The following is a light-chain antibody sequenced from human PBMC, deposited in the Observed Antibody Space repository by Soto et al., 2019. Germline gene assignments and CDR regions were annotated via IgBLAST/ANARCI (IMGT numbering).Light chain of an antibody. CDR2: GAS. Sequence: EIVLTQSPGTLSLSPGERATLSCRASQSVSSSYLAWYQQKPGQAPRLLICGASSRATGIPDRFSGSGSGTDFTLTISRLEPEDFAVYYCQQYCSSPEAFGQGTKVEIK. J-gene: IGKJ1*01. CDR3: QQYCSSPEA. V-gene: IGKV3-20*01. CDR1: QSVSSSY.